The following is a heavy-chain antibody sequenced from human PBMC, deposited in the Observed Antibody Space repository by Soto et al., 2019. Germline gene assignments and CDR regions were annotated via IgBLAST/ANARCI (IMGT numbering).Heavy chain of an antibody. CDR1: GFTFSWTW. V-gene: IGHV3-74*01. CDR2: TSGDGSST. CDR3: VRGTNDWSGVDH. J-gene: IGHJ4*02. Sequence: GGSLRLSCAASGFTFSWTWMHWVRQAPGKGLAWVSRTSGDGSSTDYADSVKGRFTISRDNARDTLFLQTSSLRAEDTALYYCVRGTNDWSGVDHWGQGTQVTVSS. D-gene: IGHD3-9*01.